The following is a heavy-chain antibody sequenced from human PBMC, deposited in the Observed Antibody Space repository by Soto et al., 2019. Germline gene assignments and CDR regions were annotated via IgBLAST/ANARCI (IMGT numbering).Heavy chain of an antibody. Sequence: HPGGSLRLSCAASGFTFSSYAMSWVRQAPGKGLEWVSTISGSGGGIYYADSVKGRFTISRDNSKNTLDLQMNSLRAEDTAVYYCAKRNLVVRPPFDYWGQGTLVTVSA. D-gene: IGHD2-15*01. V-gene: IGHV3-23*01. J-gene: IGHJ4*02. CDR2: ISGSGGGI. CDR1: GFTFSSYA. CDR3: AKRNLVVRPPFDY.